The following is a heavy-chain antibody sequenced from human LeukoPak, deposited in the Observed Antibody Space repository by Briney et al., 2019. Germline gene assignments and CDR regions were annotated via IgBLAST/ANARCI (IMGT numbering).Heavy chain of an antibody. J-gene: IGHJ4*02. CDR2: IRDSGSST. CDR1: GFTFSSYA. CDR3: AKYGPQDSGSSHFDY. Sequence: GGSLRLSCAASGFTFSSYAMSWVRQAPGKGLERVSAIRDSGSSTHYADSVKGRFTTSRDNSKNTLFLQMNSLRAEDTAIYYCAKYGPQDSGSSHFDYWGQGALVTVSS. D-gene: IGHD1-26*01. V-gene: IGHV3-23*01.